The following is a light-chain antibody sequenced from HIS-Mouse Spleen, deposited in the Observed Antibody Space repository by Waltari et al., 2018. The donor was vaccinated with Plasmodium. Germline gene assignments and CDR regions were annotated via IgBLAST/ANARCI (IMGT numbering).Light chain of an antibody. CDR2: GSS. Sequence: EIVMTQSPAPLSVSPGESATLSCRASQSVSRNLAWYQQKPGQAPRLLIYGSSTRATGIPARFSGSGSGTEFTLTISSLQSEDFAVYYCQQYNNWSFTFGPGTKVDIK. V-gene: IGKV3-15*01. CDR1: QSVSRN. CDR3: QQYNNWSFT. J-gene: IGKJ3*01.